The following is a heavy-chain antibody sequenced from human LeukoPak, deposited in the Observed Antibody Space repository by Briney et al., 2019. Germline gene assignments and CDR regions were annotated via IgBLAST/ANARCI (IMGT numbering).Heavy chain of an antibody. CDR2: ISAYNGNT. Sequence: ASVKVSCKASGYTFTSYGISWVRQAPGQGLEWMGWISAYNGNTNYAQKLQGRVTMTTDTSTSTAYMELRSLRSDDTAVYYCARDGRGPGGVGAEYYYYYYGMDVWGQGTTVTVSS. V-gene: IGHV1-18*01. CDR1: GYTFTSYG. CDR3: ARDGRGPGGVGAEYYYYYYGMDV. J-gene: IGHJ6*02. D-gene: IGHD1-26*01.